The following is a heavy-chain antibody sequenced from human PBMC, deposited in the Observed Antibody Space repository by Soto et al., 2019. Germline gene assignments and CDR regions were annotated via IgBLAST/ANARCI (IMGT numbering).Heavy chain of an antibody. V-gene: IGHV1-24*01. CDR2: FDPEDGET. J-gene: IGHJ6*02. CDR3: ASRYCSSTSCFWNGMDV. D-gene: IGHD2-2*01. Sequence: ASVKVSCKVSGYTLTELSMHWARQAPGKGLEWMGGFDPEDGETIYAQKFQGRVTMTEDTSTDTAYMELSSLRSEDTAVYYCASRYCSSTSCFWNGMDVWGQGTTVTVSS. CDR1: GYTLTELS.